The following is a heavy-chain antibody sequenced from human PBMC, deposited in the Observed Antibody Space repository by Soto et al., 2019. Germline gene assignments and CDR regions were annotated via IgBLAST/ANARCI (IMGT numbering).Heavy chain of an antibody. D-gene: IGHD4-17*01. J-gene: IGHJ6*02. Sequence: QVQLVQSGAEVKKPGASVKVSCKASGYTFSSYDINWVRQATGQGLEWMGWMNPKSGHTGSAQKFQGSVTMTRETSISTAYMELSSLRSEDTAIYYCARADGDLDVWGQGTTVTVSS. CDR2: MNPKSGHT. V-gene: IGHV1-8*01. CDR1: GYTFSSYD. CDR3: ARADGDLDV.